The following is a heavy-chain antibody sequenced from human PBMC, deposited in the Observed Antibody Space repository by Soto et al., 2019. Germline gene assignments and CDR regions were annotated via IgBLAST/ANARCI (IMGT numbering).Heavy chain of an antibody. V-gene: IGHV3-30-3*01. CDR1: GFTFTTYT. CDR3: ARAEGRWLQLGDY. D-gene: IGHD5-12*01. J-gene: IGHJ4*02. Sequence: GGSLRLSCAASGFTFTTYTMHCVSQDPGKGLEWLGVISYDGSNKFHADSVKGRFTISRDSSKNTLYLQMNSLRPEDTAVYYCARAEGRWLQLGDYWGQGTQVTVSS. CDR2: ISYDGSNK.